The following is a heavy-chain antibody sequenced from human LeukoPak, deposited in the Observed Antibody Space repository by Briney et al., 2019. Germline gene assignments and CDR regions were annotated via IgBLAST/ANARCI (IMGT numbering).Heavy chain of an antibody. CDR1: GGSISSYY. Sequence: SETLSLTCTVSGGSISSYYWSWIRQPPGKGLEWIGHIYTGGSTYYNPSLKSRVTISVDTSKNQFSLKLSSVTAADTAVYYCARVFYSSGWYGGPYYYYGMDVWGQGTTVTVSS. CDR2: IYTGGST. D-gene: IGHD6-19*01. CDR3: ARVFYSSGWYGGPYYYYGMDV. J-gene: IGHJ6*02. V-gene: IGHV4-4*08.